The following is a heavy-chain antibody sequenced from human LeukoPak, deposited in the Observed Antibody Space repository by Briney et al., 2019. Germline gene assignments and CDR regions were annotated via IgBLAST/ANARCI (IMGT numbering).Heavy chain of an antibody. V-gene: IGHV4-38-2*02. Sequence: SETLSLTCTVSGYSISSGYYWGWIRQPPGKGLEWIGSIYHSGSTYYNPSLKSRVTISVDTSKNQFSLKLSSVTAADTAVYYCAKVVGSSTSSNWFDPWGQGTLVTVSS. CDR3: AKVVGSSTSSNWFDP. CDR1: GYSISSGYY. CDR2: IYHSGST. J-gene: IGHJ5*02. D-gene: IGHD2-2*01.